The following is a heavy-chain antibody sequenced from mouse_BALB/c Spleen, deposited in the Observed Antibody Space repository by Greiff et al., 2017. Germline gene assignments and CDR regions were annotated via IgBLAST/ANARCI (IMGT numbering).Heavy chain of an antibody. CDR1: GFNIKDTY. Sequence: VHVKQSGAELVKPGASVKLSCTASGFNIKDTYMHWVKQRPEQGLEWIGRIDPANGNTKYDPKFQGKATITADTSSNTAYLQLSSLTSEDTAVYYCARAGYGSSYVWFAYWGQGTLVTVSA. CDR2: IDPANGNT. D-gene: IGHD1-1*01. CDR3: ARAGYGSSYVWFAY. V-gene: IGHV14-3*02. J-gene: IGHJ3*01.